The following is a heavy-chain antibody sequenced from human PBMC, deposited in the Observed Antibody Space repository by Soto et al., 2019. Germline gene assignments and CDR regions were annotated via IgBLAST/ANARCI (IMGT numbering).Heavy chain of an antibody. CDR3: AREGARLESSSSSGKGPYGMDV. J-gene: IGHJ6*02. CDR1: GFTVSSNY. D-gene: IGHD6-6*01. Sequence: GGSLRLSCAASGFTVSSNYMSWVRQAPGKGLEWVSVIYSGGSTYYADSVKGRFTISRDNSKNTLYLQMNSLRAEDTAVYYCAREGARLESSSSSGKGPYGMDVWGQGXTVTVSS. CDR2: IYSGGST. V-gene: IGHV3-53*01.